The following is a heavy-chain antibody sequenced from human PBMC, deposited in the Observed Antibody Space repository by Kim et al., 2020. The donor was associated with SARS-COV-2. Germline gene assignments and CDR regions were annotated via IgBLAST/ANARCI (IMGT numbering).Heavy chain of an antibody. V-gene: IGHV4-39*01. Sequence: YYTPSLQSRVSISVDTSKNQFSLKRTSVTAADTAVYYCARHYSNASSRVVSWGPGTPVTVSS. J-gene: IGHJ4*02. CDR3: ARHYSNASSRVVS. D-gene: IGHD6-6*01.